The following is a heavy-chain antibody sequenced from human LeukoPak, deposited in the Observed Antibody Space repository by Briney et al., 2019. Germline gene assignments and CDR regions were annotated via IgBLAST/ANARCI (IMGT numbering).Heavy chain of an antibody. V-gene: IGHV1-58*02. CDR2: IVVGSGNT. CDR3: AAVSYYDSSGYYN. D-gene: IGHD3-22*01. Sequence: SVKVSCKASGFTFTSSAMQWVRQARGQRLEWIGWIVVGSGNTNYAQKFQERVTITRDMSTSTAYMELSSLRSEDTAVYYRAAVSYYDSSGYYNWGQGTLVTVSS. CDR1: GFTFTSSA. J-gene: IGHJ4*02.